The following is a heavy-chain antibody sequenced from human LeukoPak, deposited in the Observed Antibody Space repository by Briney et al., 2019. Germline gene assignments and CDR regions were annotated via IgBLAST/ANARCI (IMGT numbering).Heavy chain of an antibody. CDR3: ASQYSSGWYPS. J-gene: IGHJ4*02. V-gene: IGHV4-39*07. CDR1: GGSISSSSYY. D-gene: IGHD6-19*01. Sequence: PSETLSLTCTVSGGSISSSSYYWGWIRQPPGKGLEWIGSIYYSGGTYYNPSLKSRVTISVDTSKNQVSLKLSSVTAADMGVYYCASQYSSGWYPSWGQGTLVTVSS. CDR2: IYYSGGT.